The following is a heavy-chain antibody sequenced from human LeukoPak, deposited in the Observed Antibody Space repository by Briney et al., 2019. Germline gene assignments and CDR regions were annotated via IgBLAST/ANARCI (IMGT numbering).Heavy chain of an antibody. CDR2: MNPNSGHT. Sequence: GASVKVSCKASGNTFASYDFNWVRQATGQGLEWMGWMNPNSGHTGYAQKFQGRVMMTRNTSISTAYMELSSLRSEDTAVYYCARGVKRARATSYYLDYWGQGTLVTVSS. V-gene: IGHV1-8*01. J-gene: IGHJ4*02. CDR3: ARGVKRARATSYYLDY. CDR1: GNTFASYD.